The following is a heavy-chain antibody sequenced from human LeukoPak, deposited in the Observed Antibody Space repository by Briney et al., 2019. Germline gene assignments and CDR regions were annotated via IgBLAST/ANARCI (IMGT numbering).Heavy chain of an antibody. V-gene: IGHV3-21*01. D-gene: IGHD2-21*02. J-gene: IGHJ4*01. CDR3: ARDRGAYCGGDCYLGFDY. CDR1: GFTFSSYT. Sequence: PGGSLRLSCAASGFTFSSYTMDWVRQAPGKGLEWVSSIAGSSGYISYADSVKGRFTISRDNAKKSLYLQMTSLTAEDTAVYYCARDRGAYCGGDCYLGFDYWGRGTLVTVSS. CDR2: IAGSSGYI.